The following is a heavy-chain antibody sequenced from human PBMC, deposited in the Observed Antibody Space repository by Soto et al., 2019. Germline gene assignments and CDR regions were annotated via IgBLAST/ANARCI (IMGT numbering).Heavy chain of an antibody. V-gene: IGHV3-73*01. D-gene: IGHD6-19*01. CDR1: GITFSGSA. J-gene: IGHJ4*02. CDR3: TRQWRESGWSLDY. CDR2: IRDKANSYAT. Sequence: GDSLNNSCAASGITFSGSALHWVRQASGKGLEWIGRIRDKANSYATAYAASVKGRFTISRDDSKNTAYLQMNSLKTEDTAVYYWTRQWRESGWSLDYWGQGTLVTVSS.